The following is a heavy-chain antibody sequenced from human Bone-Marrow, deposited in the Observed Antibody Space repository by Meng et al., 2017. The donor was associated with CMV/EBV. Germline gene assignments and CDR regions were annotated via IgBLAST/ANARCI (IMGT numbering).Heavy chain of an antibody. CDR3: SRQIAPKWADINENFDY. CDR1: GGTISTNNYY. V-gene: IGHV4-39*01. D-gene: IGHD1-26*01. CDR2: ISYTGTA. Sequence: GSLRLSCTASGGTISTNNYYWGWIRQPPGKGLEWIGRISYTGTAYYNPSLMGRATMSVDTSENRFSLKLTFVTAADTAVYYCSRQIAPKWADINENFDYWGQGTLVTVSS. J-gene: IGHJ4*02.